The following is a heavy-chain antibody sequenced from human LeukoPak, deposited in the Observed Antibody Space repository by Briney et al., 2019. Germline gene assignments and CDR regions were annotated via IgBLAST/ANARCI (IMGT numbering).Heavy chain of an antibody. CDR3: ARVATTSSKWSLDY. V-gene: IGHV3-74*01. CDR1: GFTFSAFW. J-gene: IGHJ4*02. CDR2: INSDGSST. D-gene: IGHD2-2*01. Sequence: QSGGSLSFSCAASGFTFSAFWMHWVRQSPGKGLVWASRINSDGSSTSYADSVKGRFTISRDIPKNTLYLQMNSLRAEDTAVYFCARVATTSSKWSLDYWGQGTLVTVSS.